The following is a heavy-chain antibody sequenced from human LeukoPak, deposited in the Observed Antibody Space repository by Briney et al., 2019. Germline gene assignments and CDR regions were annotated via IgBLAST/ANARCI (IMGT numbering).Heavy chain of an antibody. V-gene: IGHV1-46*03. CDR2: INPSGGST. J-gene: IGHJ4*02. Sequence: ASVKVSRKASGYTFTSYYMHWVRQAPGQGLEWMGIINPSGGSTSYAQKFQGRVTMTRDTSTSTVYMELSSLRSEDTAVYYCAKVAASSGELLWDLDYWGQGTLVTVSS. D-gene: IGHD3-10*01. CDR3: AKVAASSGELLWDLDY. CDR1: GYTFTSYY.